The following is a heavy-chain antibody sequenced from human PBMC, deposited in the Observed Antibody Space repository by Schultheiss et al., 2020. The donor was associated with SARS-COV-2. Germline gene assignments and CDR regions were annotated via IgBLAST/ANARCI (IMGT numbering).Heavy chain of an antibody. J-gene: IGHJ2*01. CDR2: INENGVVT. V-gene: IGHV3-23*01. CDR3: AKDVPNWYFDL. Sequence: GESLKISCAASGFTFSSYAMNWVRQAPGKGLEWVSSINENGVVTHYADSVKGRFTISRDNSKNTVFLQLNSLRAEDTALYYCAKDVPNWYFDLWGRGTLVTVSS. CDR1: GFTFSSYA.